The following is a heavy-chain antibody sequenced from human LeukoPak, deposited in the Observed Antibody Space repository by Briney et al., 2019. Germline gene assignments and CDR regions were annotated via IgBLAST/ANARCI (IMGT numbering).Heavy chain of an antibody. D-gene: IGHD6-13*01. CDR1: GFTFSDYY. CDR2: MSSSGGTI. Sequence: PGGFLRLSCVASGFTFSDYYMNWIRQAPGKGLEWVSSMSSSGGTIFYADSVKGRFTISRDNAKNSLYLQMNSLRAEDTAVYYCARPPGECNSSTCYYHYYYMDVWGKGTTVTVSS. CDR3: ARPPGECNSSTCYYHYYYMDV. J-gene: IGHJ6*03. V-gene: IGHV3-11*04.